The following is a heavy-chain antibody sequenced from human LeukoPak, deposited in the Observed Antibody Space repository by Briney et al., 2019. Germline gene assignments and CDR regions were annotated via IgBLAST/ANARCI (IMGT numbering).Heavy chain of an antibody. CDR1: GGSISEDY. J-gene: IGHJ4*02. CDR3: PRWSCSVSGRPLDY. D-gene: IGHD3-10*01. CDR2: IHYTGNT. Sequence: SETLSLTCTVSGGSISEDYWICIRQPPGEGLEYIWYIHYTGNTNYNPSLKSLVTISVYTSRNQFFLPLRSVAAADTPVYHCPRWSCSVSGRPLDYWGQRTMVTVSS. V-gene: IGHV4-59*01.